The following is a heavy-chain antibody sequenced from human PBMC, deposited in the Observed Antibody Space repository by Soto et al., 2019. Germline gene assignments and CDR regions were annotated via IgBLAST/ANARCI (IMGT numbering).Heavy chain of an antibody. CDR3: VRDHIWSFDY. Sequence: ASVKVSFKASGYTFPRFDINWGRQATGQGLEWMGWMNPNSGNTGYAQKFQGRVTMTRNTSISTAYMELSSLRAEDTAVYYCVRDHIWSFDYWGQGTPVTVSS. CDR1: GYTFPRFD. D-gene: IGHD3-10*01. CDR2: MNPNSGNT. V-gene: IGHV1-8*01. J-gene: IGHJ4*02.